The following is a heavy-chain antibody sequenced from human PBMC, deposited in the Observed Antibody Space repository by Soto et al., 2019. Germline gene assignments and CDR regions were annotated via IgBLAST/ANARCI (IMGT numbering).Heavy chain of an antibody. J-gene: IGHJ3*01. V-gene: IGHV3-66*01. Sequence: PGESLKISCASSRFTVSSNYMSWVRQAPGKGLEWVSVIYSGGSTYYADSVKGRFTISRDNSKNTLYLQMNSLRAEDTAVYYCASGIIQIDYSSRDFWGQGTMVTVSS. CDR1: RFTVSSNY. D-gene: IGHD6-19*01. CDR3: ASGIIQIDYSSRDF. CDR2: IYSGGST.